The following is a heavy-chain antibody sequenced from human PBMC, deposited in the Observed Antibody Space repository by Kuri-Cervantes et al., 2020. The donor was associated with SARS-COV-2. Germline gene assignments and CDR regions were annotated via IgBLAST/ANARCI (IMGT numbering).Heavy chain of an antibody. V-gene: IGHV3-30-3*01. J-gene: IGHJ4*02. CDR2: ISYEGSIQ. CDR1: GFNFNNFA. Sequence: GESLKISCAASGFNFNNFAFHWVRQAPGKGLEWVAVISYEGSIQYYADSLRGRFTISKDTSRDTLYLQMNSLTTEDTAVYYCTTLIDYWGQGALVTVSS. CDR3: TTLIDY.